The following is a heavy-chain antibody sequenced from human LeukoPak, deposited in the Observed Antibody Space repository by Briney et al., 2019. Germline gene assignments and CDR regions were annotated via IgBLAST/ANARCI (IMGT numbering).Heavy chain of an antibody. Sequence: GGSLRLSCAASGFTVSSNYMSWVRQAPRKGLEWVSVIYSGGSTYYADSVKGRFTISRDNSKNTLYLQMNSLRAEDTAVYYCASRRKSFYGMDVWGQGTTVTVSS. J-gene: IGHJ6*02. CDR1: GFTVSSNY. D-gene: IGHD1-26*01. V-gene: IGHV3-53*01. CDR2: IYSGGST. CDR3: ASRRKSFYGMDV.